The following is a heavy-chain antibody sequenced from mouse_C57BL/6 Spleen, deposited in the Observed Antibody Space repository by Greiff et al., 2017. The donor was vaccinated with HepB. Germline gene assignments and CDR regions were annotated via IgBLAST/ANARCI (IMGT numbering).Heavy chain of an antibody. Sequence: VKLMESGAELVRPGASVTLSCKASGYTFTDYEMHWVKQTPVHGLAWIGAIDPETGGTAYNQKFKVKAILTADKSSSTAYMELRSLTSEDSAVYYCTRWGLLLRGFAYWGQGTLVTVSA. J-gene: IGHJ3*01. V-gene: IGHV1-15*01. CDR3: TRWGLLLRGFAY. CDR2: IDPETGGT. D-gene: IGHD3-1*01. CDR1: GYTFTDYE.